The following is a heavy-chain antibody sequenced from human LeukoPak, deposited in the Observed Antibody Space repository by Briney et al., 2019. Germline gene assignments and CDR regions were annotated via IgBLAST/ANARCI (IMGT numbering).Heavy chain of an antibody. CDR3: ARGLRVRTPRRANSYYYNLAA. Sequence: GASVKVSCKASGYTFTSYDINWVRQATGQGLEWMGWVNPNGGNTGYAQKFQGRVTMTRNTSISTAYMELSSLRSEDTAVYYCARGLRVRTPRRANSYYYNLAAWAKGPRSPSP. D-gene: IGHD1/OR15-1a*01. J-gene: IGHJ6*03. V-gene: IGHV1-8*01. CDR1: GYTFTSYD. CDR2: VNPNGGNT.